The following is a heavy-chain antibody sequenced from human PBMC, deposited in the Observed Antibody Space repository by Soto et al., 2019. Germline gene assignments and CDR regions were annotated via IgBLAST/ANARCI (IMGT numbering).Heavy chain of an antibody. CDR2: INPNSGGT. V-gene: IGHV1-2*04. CDR3: ARGLYSNTRIYGMDV. CDR1: GYTFTGYY. J-gene: IGHJ6*02. Sequence: GASVKVSCKASGYTFTGYYMHWVRQAPGQGLEWMGWINPNSGGTNYAQKFQGWVTMTRDTSISTAYMELSRLRSDDTAVYYCARGLYSNTRIYGMDVWGQGTAVTVSS. D-gene: IGHD6-13*01.